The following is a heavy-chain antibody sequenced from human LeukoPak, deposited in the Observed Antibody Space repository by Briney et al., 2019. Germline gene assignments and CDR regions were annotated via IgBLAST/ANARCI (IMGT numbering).Heavy chain of an antibody. V-gene: IGHV3-9*01. CDR1: GFGINIYS. CDR2: ISWNSGSI. D-gene: IGHD4-17*01. J-gene: IGHJ4*02. CDR3: AKSLGDYWTGFDY. Sequence: GGSLRLSCAASGFGINIYSMNWVRQAPGKGLEWVSGISWNSGSIGYADSVKGRFTISRDNAKNSLYLQMNSLRAEDTALYYCAKSLGDYWTGFDYWGQGTLVTVSS.